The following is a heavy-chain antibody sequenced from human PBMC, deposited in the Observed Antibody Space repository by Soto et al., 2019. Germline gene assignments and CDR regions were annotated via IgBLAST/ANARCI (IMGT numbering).Heavy chain of an antibody. CDR3: AVDKKRDYYDSSGPFGP. D-gene: IGHD3-22*01. V-gene: IGHV4-31*03. Sequence: QVQLQESGPGLVKPSQTLSLTCTVSGGSISSGGYYWSWIRQHPGKGLEWIGYIYYSGSTYYNPSLKSRVTISVDTSKNQFSLKLSSVTAADTAVYYCAVDKKRDYYDSSGPFGPWGQGTLVTVSS. CDR2: IYYSGST. J-gene: IGHJ5*02. CDR1: GGSISSGGYY.